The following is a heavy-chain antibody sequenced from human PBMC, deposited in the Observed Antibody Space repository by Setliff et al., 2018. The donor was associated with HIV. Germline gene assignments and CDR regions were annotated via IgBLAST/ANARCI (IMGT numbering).Heavy chain of an antibody. CDR1: GFTFSDYY. CDR3: VRDLLWAFDM. CDR2: ISSGNDII. Sequence: GGSLRLSCAASGFTFSDYYMSWIRQAPGKGMEWILYISSGNDIIYYADSVKGRFSISRDTAKNSLYLQMNSLRPEDTALYYCVRDLLWAFDMWGPGTMVTVSS. D-gene: IGHD3-10*01. J-gene: IGHJ3*02. V-gene: IGHV3-11*04.